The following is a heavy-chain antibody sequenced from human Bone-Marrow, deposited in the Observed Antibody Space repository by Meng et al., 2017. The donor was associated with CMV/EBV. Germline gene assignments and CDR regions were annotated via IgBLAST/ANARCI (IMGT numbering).Heavy chain of an antibody. D-gene: IGHD6-25*01. CDR3: TRDSFPRYGSGPSGY. V-gene: IGHV3-30-3*01. Sequence: GESLKISCAAPGFTFSSYAMHWVRQAPGKGLEWVAVISYDGSDKYYADSVKGRFTISRDNSKNTLFLQMNSLRAEDTSVYYCTRDSFPRYGSGPSGYWGQGTLVTVSS. CDR2: ISYDGSDK. CDR1: GFTFSSYA. J-gene: IGHJ4*02.